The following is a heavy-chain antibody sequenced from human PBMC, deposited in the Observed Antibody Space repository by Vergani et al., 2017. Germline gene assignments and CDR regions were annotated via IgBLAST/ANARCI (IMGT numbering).Heavy chain of an antibody. CDR1: GFTFSSYW. CDR3: TTLSPNWAHW. Sequence: EVQLVESGGGLVQPGGSLRLSCAASGFTFSSYWMSWVRQAPGKGLEWVANIKQDGSEKYYVDSVKGRFTISRDDSTNMLYLHMNSLKTEDTAVYYCTTLSPNWAHWWGQGTLVNVSS. V-gene: IGHV3-7*03. CDR2: IKQDGSEK. J-gene: IGHJ4*02. D-gene: IGHD7-27*01.